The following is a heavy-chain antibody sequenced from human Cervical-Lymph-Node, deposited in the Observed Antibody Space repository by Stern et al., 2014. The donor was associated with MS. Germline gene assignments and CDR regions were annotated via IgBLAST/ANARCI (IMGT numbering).Heavy chain of an antibody. CDR3: AVVPGGNYYEDC. CDR1: GFTFSDHY. CDR2: SRNKARSYTT. V-gene: IGHV3-72*01. D-gene: IGHD1-26*01. Sequence: QLVQSGGGLVQPGESLRLSCAASGFTFSDHYMDWVRQAPGKGLEWVGRSRNKARSYTTEYAASVKGRFTISRDHSKNSLYLQMNNLKTEDTAVYYCAVVPGGNYYEDCWGQGTLVTVSS. J-gene: IGHJ4*02.